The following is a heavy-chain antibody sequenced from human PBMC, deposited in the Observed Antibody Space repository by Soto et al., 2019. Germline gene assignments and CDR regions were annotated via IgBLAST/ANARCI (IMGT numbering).Heavy chain of an antibody. Sequence: QVQLVESGGGVVQPGRSLRLSCAASGFTFSSYGMHWVRQAPGKGLEWVAVISYDGSNKYYADSVKGRFTISRDNSKNTLYLQMHSLRAEYTAVYCCAKERDAFDIWGQGTMVTVSS. CDR3: AKERDAFDI. J-gene: IGHJ3*02. CDR1: GFTFSSYG. CDR2: ISYDGSNK. V-gene: IGHV3-30*18.